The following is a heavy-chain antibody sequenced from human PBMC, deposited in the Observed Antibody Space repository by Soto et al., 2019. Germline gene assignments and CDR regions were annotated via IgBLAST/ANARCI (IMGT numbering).Heavy chain of an antibody. D-gene: IGHD5-18*01. J-gene: IGHJ6*02. CDR1: GGTFSRSG. Sequence: QVQLVQSGTEVKKPGASVKVSCKASGGTFSRSGFHWVRQAPGQGLEWMGMIVPSVDTTNYAQKFQARVTISADQFTSTVYMELRSLRSEDTAVYYFARCPQPPDTADPYAVDVWGQGTRVIVSS. CDR2: IVPSVDTT. V-gene: IGHV1-69*18. CDR3: ARCPQPPDTADPYAVDV.